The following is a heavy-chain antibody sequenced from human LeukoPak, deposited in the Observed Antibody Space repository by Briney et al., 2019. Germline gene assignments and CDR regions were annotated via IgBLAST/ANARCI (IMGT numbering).Heavy chain of an antibody. J-gene: IGHJ6*02. V-gene: IGHV1-46*01. CDR3: ARDRGNRIPNYGMDV. Sequence: ASVKVSCKASGGTFSSYAISWVRQAPGQGLEWMGIINPSGGGTSNAQKFQGRVTMTRDTSTSTVYMELSSLRSEDTAVYYCARDRGNRIPNYGMDVWGQGTTVTVSS. D-gene: IGHD3-10*01. CDR2: INPSGGGT. CDR1: GGTFSSYA.